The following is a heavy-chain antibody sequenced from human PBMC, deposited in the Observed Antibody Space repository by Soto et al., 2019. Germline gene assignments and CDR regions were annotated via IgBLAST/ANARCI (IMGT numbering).Heavy chain of an antibody. D-gene: IGHD4-4*01. CDR3: AHRDQGNVLDF. J-gene: IGHJ4*02. CDR2: IYWDDDK. V-gene: IGHV2-5*02. CDR1: GFSLSTSGVG. Sequence: QITLKESGPTLVKPTQPLTLTCTFSGFSLSTSGVGVGWIRQPPGKALEWLALIYWDDDKRYSPSLKSRLTIPKDTSKNQVVLTMTNMDPVDTATYYCAHRDQGNVLDFWGQGTLVTVSS.